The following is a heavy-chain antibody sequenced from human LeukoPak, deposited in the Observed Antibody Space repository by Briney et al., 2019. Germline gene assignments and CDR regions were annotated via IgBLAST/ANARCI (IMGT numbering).Heavy chain of an antibody. CDR1: GGTFSSYA. CDR2: IIPIFGTA. J-gene: IGHJ4*02. Sequence: SVKVSCKASGGTFSSYAISWVRQAPGQGLEWMGGIIPIFGTANYAQKFQGRVTITADESTSTAYMELSSLRSEDTAVYYCARVSGSTIFGVVIQAPFDHWGQGTLVTVSS. CDR3: ARVSGSTIFGVVIQAPFDH. V-gene: IGHV1-69*13. D-gene: IGHD3-3*01.